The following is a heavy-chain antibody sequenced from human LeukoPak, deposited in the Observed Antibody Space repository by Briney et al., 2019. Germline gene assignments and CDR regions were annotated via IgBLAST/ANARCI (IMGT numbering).Heavy chain of an antibody. CDR1: GYTFTRYD. Sequence: WASVKVSCKASGYTFTRYDINWVRQATGQGLEWMGWMNPNSGNTGYAQKFQGRVTMTRNTSISTAYMELSSLRSEDTAVYYCARGGYSGYDFGYWGQGTLVTVSS. J-gene: IGHJ4*02. D-gene: IGHD5-12*01. CDR2: MNPNSGNT. V-gene: IGHV1-8*01. CDR3: ARGGYSGYDFGY.